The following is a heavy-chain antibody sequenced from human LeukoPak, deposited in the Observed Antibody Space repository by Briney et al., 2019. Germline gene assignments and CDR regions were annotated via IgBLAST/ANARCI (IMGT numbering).Heavy chain of an antibody. V-gene: IGHV1-8*01. Sequence: ASVKVSCKASGYTFTSYDINWVRQATGQGLEWMGWMNPNSGNTGYAQKFQGRVTMTRNTSISTAYMELSSLRSDDTAVYYCAREDCSSTSCSVCDIWGQGTMVTVSS. CDR2: MNPNSGNT. CDR1: GYTFTSYD. CDR3: AREDCSSTSCSVCDI. J-gene: IGHJ3*02. D-gene: IGHD2-2*01.